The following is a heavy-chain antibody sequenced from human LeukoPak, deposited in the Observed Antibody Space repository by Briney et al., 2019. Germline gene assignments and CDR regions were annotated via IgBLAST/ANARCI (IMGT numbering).Heavy chain of an antibody. J-gene: IGHJ4*02. D-gene: IGHD3-22*01. CDR2: IYPGDSDT. Sequence: GESLKISCKGSGYSFTSYWIGWVRQMPGKGLEWMGIIYPGDSDTRYSPSFQGQVTISADKSISTAYLQWSSLKASDTAMYYCARHPNYYDSSGYSTGGFDYWGQGTLVTVSS. CDR1: GYSFTSYW. CDR3: ARHPNYYDSSGYSTGGFDY. V-gene: IGHV5-51*01.